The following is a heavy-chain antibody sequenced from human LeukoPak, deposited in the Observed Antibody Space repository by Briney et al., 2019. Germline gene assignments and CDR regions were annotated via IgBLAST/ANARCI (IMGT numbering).Heavy chain of an antibody. CDR2: IYYSGST. CDR1: AGSISSSSYY. Sequence: ETLSLTCTVSAGSISSSSYYWGWIRQPPGKGLEWTGSIYYSGSTYYNPSLKSRVTISVDTSKNQYSLKLSSVTAADTAVYYCARQRYCSSTSCYRNAEYFQHWGQGTLVTVSS. D-gene: IGHD2-2*02. V-gene: IGHV4-39*01. CDR3: ARQRYCSSTSCYRNAEYFQH. J-gene: IGHJ1*01.